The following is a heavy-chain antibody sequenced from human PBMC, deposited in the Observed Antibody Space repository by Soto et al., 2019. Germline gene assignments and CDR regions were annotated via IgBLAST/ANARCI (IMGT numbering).Heavy chain of an antibody. CDR1: GVTFSMHS. J-gene: IGHJ4*02. CDR2: ISRDGRST. CDR3: ARGYSYTQPVFDY. V-gene: IGHV3-64*04. D-gene: IGHD5-18*01. Sequence: GGSLRLSWSASGVTFSMHSRHWVRQTPGKALEYVSAISRDGRSTYYADYVKGRFTISRDNLKNTLYLQMNSLRAEDTAVYYCARGYSYTQPVFDYWGLGTLVTVSS.